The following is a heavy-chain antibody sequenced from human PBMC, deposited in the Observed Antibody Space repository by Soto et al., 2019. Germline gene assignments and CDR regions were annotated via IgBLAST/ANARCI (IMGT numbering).Heavy chain of an antibody. CDR1: GGTFSSYT. CDR2: IIPILGIA. Sequence: SVKVSCKASGGTFSSYTISWVRQAPGQGLEWMGRIIPILGIANYAQKFQGRVTITADKSTSTAYMELSSLRSEDTAVFYCAKERIAAAGPFDYWGQGTLVTVSS. CDR3: AKERIAAAGPFDY. J-gene: IGHJ4*02. V-gene: IGHV1-69*04. D-gene: IGHD6-13*01.